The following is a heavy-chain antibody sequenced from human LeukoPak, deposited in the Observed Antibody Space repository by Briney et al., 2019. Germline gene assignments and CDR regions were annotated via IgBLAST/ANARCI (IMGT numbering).Heavy chain of an antibody. V-gene: IGHV3-53*01. CDR2: IYSGGNT. D-gene: IGHD5-18*01. J-gene: IGHJ4*02. CDR1: GITVSSSY. Sequence: GGSLRLSCAASGITVSSSYMSWVRQAPGKGLEWVSVIYSGGNTYYADSVKGRFTISRDNSKNTLYLQMNSLRAEDTAVYYCARGGYSYGHTYFDYWGQGTLVTVSS. CDR3: ARGGYSYGHTYFDY.